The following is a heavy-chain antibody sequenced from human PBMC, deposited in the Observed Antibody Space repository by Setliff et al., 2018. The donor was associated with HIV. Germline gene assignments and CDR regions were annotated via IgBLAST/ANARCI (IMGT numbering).Heavy chain of an antibody. D-gene: IGHD3-3*01. J-gene: IGHJ4*02. CDR3: ARDSDNFWSGYYAAFDY. CDR2: INPSDNRT. V-gene: IGHV1-46*01. Sequence: ASVKVSCKASGYTFTGYYMHWVRQAPGQGLEWMGIINPSDNRTYYAQKLQGRVTMTTDTSSSTAYLDLRSLRSDDTAVYYCARDSDNFWSGYYAAFDYWGQGTLVTVSS. CDR1: GYTFTGYY.